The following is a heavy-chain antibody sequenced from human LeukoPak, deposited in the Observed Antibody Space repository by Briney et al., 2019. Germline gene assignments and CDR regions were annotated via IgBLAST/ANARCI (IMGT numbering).Heavy chain of an antibody. CDR2: ISGSGGST. D-gene: IGHD1-14*01. CDR3: AKDRGRLDAFDI. CDR1: GFTFSSYA. Sequence: PGGSLRLSCAASGFTFSSYAMSWVRQAPGKGLEWVSAISGSGGSTYYADSVKGRFTIPRDNSKNTLYLQMNSLRAEDTAVYYCAKDRGRLDAFDIWGQGTMVTVSS. J-gene: IGHJ3*02. V-gene: IGHV3-23*01.